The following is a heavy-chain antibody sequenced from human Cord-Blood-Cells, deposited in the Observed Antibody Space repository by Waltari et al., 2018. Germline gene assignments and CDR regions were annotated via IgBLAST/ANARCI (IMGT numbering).Heavy chain of an antibody. CDR1: GFTFSSYG. CDR3: AKDGGGDWFDP. V-gene: IGHV3-30*18. CDR2: ISYDGSNK. D-gene: IGHD2-21*01. Sequence: QVQLVESGGGVVQPGRSLRLSCAASGFTFSSYGMHWVRQAPGKGLEWVAVISYDGSNKYYADSVKGRFTISRDNSKNPLYLQMNSLRAEDTAVYYCAKDGGGDWFDPWGQGTLVTVSS. J-gene: IGHJ5*02.